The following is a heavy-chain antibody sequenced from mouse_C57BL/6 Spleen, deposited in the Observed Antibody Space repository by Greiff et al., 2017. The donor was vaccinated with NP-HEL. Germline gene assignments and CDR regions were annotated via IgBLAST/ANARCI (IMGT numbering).Heavy chain of an antibody. V-gene: IGHV1-61*01. Sequence: QVQLQQPGAELVRPGSSVKLSCKASGYTFTSYWMDWVKQRPGQGLEWIGNIYPSDSETHYNQKFKDKATLTVDKSSSTAYMQLSSLTSEDSAVYYCARSGYDGDWYFDVWGTGTTVTVSS. CDR1: GYTFTSYW. D-gene: IGHD2-2*01. CDR3: ARSGYDGDWYFDV. J-gene: IGHJ1*03. CDR2: IYPSDSET.